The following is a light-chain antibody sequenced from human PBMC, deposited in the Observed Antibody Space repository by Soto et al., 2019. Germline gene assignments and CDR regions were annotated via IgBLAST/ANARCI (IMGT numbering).Light chain of an antibody. CDR1: QGIGST. CDR3: QQYGSSPLT. J-gene: IGKJ4*01. V-gene: IGKV3-20*01. Sequence: EMGMTQSPATLSVSPGERATLSCRASQGIGSTLAWYQQKPGQAPRLLMFRTSSRATGFPARFSGSGSGTDFTLTISRLEPEDFAVYYCQQYGSSPLTFGGGTKVDIK. CDR2: RTS.